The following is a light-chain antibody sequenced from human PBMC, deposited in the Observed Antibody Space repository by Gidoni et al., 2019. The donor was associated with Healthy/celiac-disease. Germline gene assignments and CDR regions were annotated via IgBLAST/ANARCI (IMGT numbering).Light chain of an antibody. V-gene: IGLV2-14*01. CDR1: RSYVGGYNY. J-gene: IGLJ2*01. CDR2: EVS. CDR3: SSYTSSSTVV. Sequence: QSALTQPASVSGSPGPSITISCTGTRSYVGGYNYVSWYQPHPGKAPKLLIYEVSNRPSGVSNRFSGSKSGNTASLTISGLQAEDEADYYCSSYTSSSTVVFGGGTKLTVL.